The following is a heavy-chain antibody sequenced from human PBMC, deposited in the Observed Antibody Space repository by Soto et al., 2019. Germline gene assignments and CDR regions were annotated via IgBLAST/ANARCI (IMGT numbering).Heavy chain of an antibody. J-gene: IGHJ4*02. V-gene: IGHV4-39*07. CDR2: IYYSGST. Sequence: NPSETLSLTCTVSGDSITSNNYFWAWIRQPPGKGLEWIGSIYYSGSTNYNPSLKSRVTISVDTSKNQFSLKLSSVTAADTAVYYCAGRYGGTLDYWGQGTVVTVSS. CDR3: AGRYGGTLDY. CDR1: GDSITSNNYF. D-gene: IGHD4-17*01.